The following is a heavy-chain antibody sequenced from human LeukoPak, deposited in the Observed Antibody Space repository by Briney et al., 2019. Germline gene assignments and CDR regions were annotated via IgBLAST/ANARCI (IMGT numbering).Heavy chain of an antibody. V-gene: IGHV4-59*01. D-gene: IGHD3-9*01. CDR3: ARGFGYYDVLTAF. Sequence: PSETLSLTRAVSGGSMRDYYWSWIRQPPGKGLEWIGNIYYSGSTNYNPSLKSRVTISVDTSKNQFSLKVRSVTAADTAVYYCARGFGYYDVLTAFWGQGTLVTVSS. J-gene: IGHJ4*02. CDR1: GGSMRDYY. CDR2: IYYSGST.